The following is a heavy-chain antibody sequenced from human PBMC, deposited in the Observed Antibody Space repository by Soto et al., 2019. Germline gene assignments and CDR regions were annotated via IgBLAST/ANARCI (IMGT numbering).Heavy chain of an antibody. V-gene: IGHV1-18*01. CDR1: GYTFTSYG. CDR3: ARDRDSSRCYPRVRAFDL. D-gene: IGHD3-22*01. Sequence: QVQLVQSGAEVKKPGASVKVSCKASGYTFTSYGISWVRQATGQGLEWMGWISAYNGNTNYAQKLQGRVTMTTHTQTTKAYMELRSLRSDDTAVYYSARDRDSSRCYPRVRAFDLRGQGTMVTGSS. J-gene: IGHJ3*01. CDR2: ISAYNGNT.